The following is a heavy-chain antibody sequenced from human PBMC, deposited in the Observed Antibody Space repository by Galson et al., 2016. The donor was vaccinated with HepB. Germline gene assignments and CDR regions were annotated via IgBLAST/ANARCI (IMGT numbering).Heavy chain of an antibody. CDR1: GFTVSRYY. J-gene: IGHJ3*02. CDR3: ARDYPGSSGNVGTFDI. V-gene: IGHV3-53*01. Sequence: SLRLSCAASGFTVSRYYMSWVRQAPGKGLEWVSVIYCGGGTFYADSVKGRFTISRDNSRNTLYVQMNNLRAEDTAVYYCARDYPGSSGNVGTFDIWGQGTMVTVSS. CDR2: IYCGGGT. D-gene: IGHD6-19*01.